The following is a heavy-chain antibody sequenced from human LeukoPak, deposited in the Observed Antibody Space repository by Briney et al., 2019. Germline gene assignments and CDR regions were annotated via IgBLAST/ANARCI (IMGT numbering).Heavy chain of an antibody. D-gene: IGHD1-26*01. CDR3: VRQKKSHGNFDY. V-gene: IGHV3-13*01. Sequence: GGSLRLSCAASGFTFSDHAMHWVRQAPGKGLEWVSAVGIAADTFYPGSVKGRFTISRENAKNSLYLQMNSLRVEDTAVYYCVRQKKSHGNFDYWGQGTLVTVPS. CDR2: VGIAADT. CDR1: GFTFSDHA. J-gene: IGHJ4*02.